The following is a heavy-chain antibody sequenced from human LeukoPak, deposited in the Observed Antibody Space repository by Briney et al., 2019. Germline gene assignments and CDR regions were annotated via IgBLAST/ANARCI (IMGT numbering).Heavy chain of an antibody. D-gene: IGHD2-15*01. CDR1: GGTFISYA. CDR2: IIAIFGTA. V-gene: IGHV1-69*05. CDR3: ARGGVAATRLATLNWFAP. Sequence: ASVKVSCKASGGTFISYAISWVRQAPGQGLEWMGRIIAIFGTANYAQKFQGRVTITTDESTSTAYMELSSLRSEDTAVYYCARGGVAATRLATLNWFAPWGQGTLVTVSS. J-gene: IGHJ5*02.